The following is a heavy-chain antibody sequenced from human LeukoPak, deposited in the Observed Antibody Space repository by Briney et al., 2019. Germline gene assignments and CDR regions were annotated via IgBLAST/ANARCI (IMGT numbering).Heavy chain of an antibody. Sequence: SETLSLTCTVSDDSISSYYWSWIRKPPGKGLEWTGYIYYSGITNYNPSLTSRVSISVDMSKNQFSLKLTSVTAADTAVYYCARGRGYFDPFDPWGQGTLVTVSS. CDR1: DDSISSYY. V-gene: IGHV4-59*01. J-gene: IGHJ5*02. CDR2: IYYSGIT. D-gene: IGHD3-9*01. CDR3: ARGRGYFDPFDP.